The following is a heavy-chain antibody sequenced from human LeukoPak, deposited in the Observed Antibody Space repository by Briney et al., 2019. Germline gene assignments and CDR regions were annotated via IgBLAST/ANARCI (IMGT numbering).Heavy chain of an antibody. D-gene: IGHD5-24*01. CDR2: IIPIFGIA. CDR3: ARDLEMATTLYWYFDL. Sequence: ASVKVSCKASGGSFNNYAISWVRQAPGQGLEWMGRIIPIFGIANSAQKFQGRVTITADKSTNTAYMELSSLRSEDTAVYNCARDLEMATTLYWYFDLWGRGTLVTVSS. CDR1: GGSFNNYA. V-gene: IGHV1-69*04. J-gene: IGHJ2*01.